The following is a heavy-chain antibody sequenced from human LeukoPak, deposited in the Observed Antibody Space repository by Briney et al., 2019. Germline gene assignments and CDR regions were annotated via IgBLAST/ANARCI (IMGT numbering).Heavy chain of an antibody. V-gene: IGHV4-39*01. CDR2: IYYSGST. CDR3: ARHAGSSGWYRALFDY. J-gene: IGHJ4*02. Sequence: SETLSLTCTVPGDSISSSFYYWGWLRQPPGKGLEWIGDIYYSGSTYYNPSLKSRVTISVDTSKNQFSLKLSSVTAADTAVYYCARHAGSSGWYRALFDYWGQGTVVTVSS. D-gene: IGHD6-19*01. CDR1: GDSISSSFYY.